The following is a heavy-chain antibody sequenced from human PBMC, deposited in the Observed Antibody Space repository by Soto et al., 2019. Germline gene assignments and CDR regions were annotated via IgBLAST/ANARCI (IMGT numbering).Heavy chain of an antibody. CDR2: IYPGDSDI. V-gene: IGHV5-51*01. CDR1: GYRLTNYL. D-gene: IGHD6-13*01. J-gene: IGHJ6*02. Sequence: GESLKISCKGSGYRLTNYLIGWGRQMPGKGLGWMGIIYPGDSDIRYSPTFQGQVTISADKSISTAYLQWSSLKASDTAMYYCARHLGAAAGPLYCMDVWGQGTTVTVSS. CDR3: ARHLGAAAGPLYCMDV.